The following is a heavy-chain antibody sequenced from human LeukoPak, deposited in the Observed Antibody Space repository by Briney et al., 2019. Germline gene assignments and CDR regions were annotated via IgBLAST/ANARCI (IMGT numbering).Heavy chain of an antibody. J-gene: IGHJ6*02. D-gene: IGHD2-2*01. Sequence: SVTVSCKASGGTFSSYAISWVRQAPGQGLEWMGGIIPIFGTANYAQKFQGRVTITADESTSTAYMELSSLRSEDTAVYYCASVVPAAIYYGMDVWGQGTTVTVSS. CDR2: IIPIFGTA. V-gene: IGHV1-69*13. CDR1: GGTFSSYA. CDR3: ASVVPAAIYYGMDV.